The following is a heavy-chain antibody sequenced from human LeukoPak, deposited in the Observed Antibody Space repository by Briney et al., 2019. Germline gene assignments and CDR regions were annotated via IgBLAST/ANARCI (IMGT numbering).Heavy chain of an antibody. CDR1: GFTFTTFT. CDR3: AKGTERYREVSSFDS. Sequence: PGGSLRLSCAASGFTFTTFTMNWVRQAPGKGLEWVSAINRGGGGTYYADFVKGRFTISRDNSENTLYLQRNSLRAEDTATYYCAKGTERYREVSSFDSWGQGTQVTVSS. J-gene: IGHJ4*02. D-gene: IGHD3-10*01. CDR2: INRGGGGT. V-gene: IGHV3-23*01.